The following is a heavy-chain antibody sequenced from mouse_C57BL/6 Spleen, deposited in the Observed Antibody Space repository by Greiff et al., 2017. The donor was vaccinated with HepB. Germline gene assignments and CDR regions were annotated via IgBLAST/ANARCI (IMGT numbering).Heavy chain of an antibody. D-gene: IGHD2-4*01. CDR2: IHPNSGST. V-gene: IGHV1-64*01. Sequence: VKLQQPGAELVKPGASVKLSCKASGYTFTSYWMHWVKQRPGQGLEWIGMIHPNSGSTNYNEKFKSKATLTVDKSSSTAYMQLSSLTSEDSAVYYCVYDYDAFAYWGQGTLVTVSA. J-gene: IGHJ3*01. CDR1: GYTFTSYW. CDR3: VYDYDAFAY.